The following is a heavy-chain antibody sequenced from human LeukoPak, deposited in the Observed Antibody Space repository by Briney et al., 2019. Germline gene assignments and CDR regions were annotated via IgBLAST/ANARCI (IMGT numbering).Heavy chain of an antibody. Sequence: GGSLRLSCAASGFIFSSCAMSWVRQAPGKGLEWVSTISASGGTPYLADSVKGRFTISRDNSKNTRYLQMNSLRAADTAVYYCAKGVGDPMGATTHLDYWGQGILVTVSS. D-gene: IGHD1-26*01. V-gene: IGHV3-23*01. J-gene: IGHJ4*02. CDR1: GFIFSSCA. CDR2: ISASGGTP. CDR3: AKGVGDPMGATTHLDY.